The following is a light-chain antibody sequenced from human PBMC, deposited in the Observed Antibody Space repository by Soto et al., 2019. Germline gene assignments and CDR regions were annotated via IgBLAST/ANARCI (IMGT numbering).Light chain of an antibody. CDR2: EVS. Sequence: QSALTQPASVSGSPGQSITISCTGTSSDVGIYDLVSWYQHLPDKAPSLMIFEVSKRPSGVSYRFSGSKSGNTASLTISGLQADDEDDYYCCSHGIRSPFYVFGTGTKLTVL. CDR1: SSDVGIYDL. CDR3: CSHGIRSPFYV. J-gene: IGLJ1*01. V-gene: IGLV2-23*02.